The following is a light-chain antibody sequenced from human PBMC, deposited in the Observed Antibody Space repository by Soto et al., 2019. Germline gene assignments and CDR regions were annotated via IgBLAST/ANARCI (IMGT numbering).Light chain of an antibody. J-gene: IGLJ1*01. V-gene: IGLV2-23*01. CDR3: CSYAGSSGYV. CDR1: SSDVGTYNL. Sequence: QSVLTQPASVSGSPGQSITISCTGTSSDVGTYNLVSWYQQHPGKAPKLLIYEGSKRPSGVSNRFSGSKSDNTASLTISGLQAEDETDYYCCSYAGSSGYVFGTGTKLTVL. CDR2: EGS.